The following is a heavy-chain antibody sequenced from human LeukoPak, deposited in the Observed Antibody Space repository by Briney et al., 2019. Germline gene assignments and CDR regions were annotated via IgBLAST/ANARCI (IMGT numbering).Heavy chain of an antibody. V-gene: IGHV1-8*01. CDR2: MNPNTGDT. J-gene: IGHJ6*03. CDR1: GYTFTSYH. D-gene: IGHD6-19*01. CDR3: ARPSGGWYYYYMDV. Sequence: ASVKVSCKASGYTFTSYHINWVRQAAGQGLEWMGWMNPNTGDTGYAQKFQGRVTMTRNTSISTAYMELSGLRSEDTAVYYCARPSGGWYYYYMDVWGKGTTITVSS.